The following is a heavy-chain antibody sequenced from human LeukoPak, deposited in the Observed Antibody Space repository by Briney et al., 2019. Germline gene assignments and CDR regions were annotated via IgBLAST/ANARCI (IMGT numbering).Heavy chain of an antibody. D-gene: IGHD3-10*01. CDR2: IYPGDSDT. CDR3: ARLRTSITMVRGVGHYYYGMDV. Sequence: GESLKISCKGSGYGFTSYWIGWVRQMPGKGLEWMGIIYPGDSDTRYSPSFQGQVTISADKSISTAYLQWSSLKASDTAMYYCARLRTSITMVRGVGHYYYGMDVWGQGTTVTVSS. J-gene: IGHJ6*02. CDR1: GYGFTSYW. V-gene: IGHV5-51*01.